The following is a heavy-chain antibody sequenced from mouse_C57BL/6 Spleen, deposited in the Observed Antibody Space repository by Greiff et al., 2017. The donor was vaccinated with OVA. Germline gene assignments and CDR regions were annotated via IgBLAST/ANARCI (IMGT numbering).Heavy chain of an antibody. CDR3: ARRPFTTVVAGAMDY. CDR1: GYAFSSSW. V-gene: IGHV1-82*01. CDR2: IYPGDGDT. J-gene: IGHJ4*01. D-gene: IGHD1-1*01. Sequence: QVQLQQSGPELVKPGASVKISCKASGYAFSSSWMNWVKQRPGKGLEWIGRIYPGDGDTNYNGKFKGKATLTADKSSSTAYMQLSSLTSEDSAVYFCARRPFTTVVAGAMDYWGQGTSVTVSS.